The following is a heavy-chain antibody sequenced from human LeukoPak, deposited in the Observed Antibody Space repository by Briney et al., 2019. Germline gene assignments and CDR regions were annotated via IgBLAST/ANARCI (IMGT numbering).Heavy chain of an antibody. CDR3: ARIRDGYNDAYDI. Sequence: ASVKVSCKASGYTFTNSYIHWVRQAPGQVLEWMGLINPDGGNTNYAQNFQGRVTLTRDTSTSTVYMELSSPRSEDTAIYYCARIRDGYNDAYDIWGQGTVVTVPS. V-gene: IGHV1-46*01. J-gene: IGHJ3*02. CDR2: INPDGGNT. CDR1: GYTFTNSY. D-gene: IGHD5-24*01.